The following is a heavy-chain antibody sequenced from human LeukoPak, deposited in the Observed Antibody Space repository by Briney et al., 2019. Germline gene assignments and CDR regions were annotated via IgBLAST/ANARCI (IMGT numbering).Heavy chain of an antibody. CDR3: ARDGSSCYDSSGYPRSGFDY. D-gene: IGHD3-22*01. CDR1: GGSISSYY. V-gene: IGHV4-59*12. CDR2: IYYSGST. J-gene: IGHJ4*02. Sequence: PSETLSLTCTVSGGSISSYYWSWIRQPPGKGLEWIGYIYYSGSTYYNPSLKRRVTISVETCKNQFSVKLRCVTAADTAVYYCARDGSSCYDSSGYPRSGFDYWGQGTLVTVSS.